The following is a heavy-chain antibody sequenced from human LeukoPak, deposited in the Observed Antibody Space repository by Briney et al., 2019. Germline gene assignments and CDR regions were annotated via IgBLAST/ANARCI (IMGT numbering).Heavy chain of an antibody. V-gene: IGHV1-2*02. CDR3: ARDRGWSKDGFDI. D-gene: IGHD3-10*01. Sequence: ASVNASCTTSGYTFNGYYLHWVRQAPGQGLEWMGWIHPNTGATKYAQKFQGRVTVTRDASISTTYMELSSLRSDDTAVFYCARDRGWSKDGFDIWGQGTMVTVSS. J-gene: IGHJ3*02. CDR2: IHPNTGAT. CDR1: GYTFNGYY.